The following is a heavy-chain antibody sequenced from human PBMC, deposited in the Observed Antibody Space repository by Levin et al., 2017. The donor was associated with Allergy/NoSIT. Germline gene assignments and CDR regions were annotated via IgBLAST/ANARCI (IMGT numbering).Heavy chain of an antibody. Sequence: GESLKISCAASGFTFSSYAMSWVRQAPGKGLEWVSAISGSGGSTYYADSVKGRFTISRDNSKNTLYLQMNSLRAEDTAVYYCAKDLVGDYDSSGSTIFGYWGQGTLVTVSS. CDR1: GFTFSSYA. V-gene: IGHV3-23*01. J-gene: IGHJ4*02. D-gene: IGHD3-22*01. CDR3: AKDLVGDYDSSGSTIFGY. CDR2: ISGSGGST.